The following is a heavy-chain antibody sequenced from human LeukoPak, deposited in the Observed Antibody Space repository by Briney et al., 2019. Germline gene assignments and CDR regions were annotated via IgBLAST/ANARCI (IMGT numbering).Heavy chain of an antibody. CDR2: IYWSSSGT. J-gene: IGHJ4*02. V-gene: IGHV3-9*02. CDR1: GFNSEDHA. Sequence: PGRSLRLSCVVSGFNSEDHAMHWVRQAPGKGLEWVSGIYWSSSGTGYADSVKGRFPVSRDSAKTSLYLHMNSLRPEDTAVYYCARGSTYYDSSGQVPFDYWGQGTLVTVSS. D-gene: IGHD3-22*01. CDR3: ARGSTYYDSSGQVPFDY.